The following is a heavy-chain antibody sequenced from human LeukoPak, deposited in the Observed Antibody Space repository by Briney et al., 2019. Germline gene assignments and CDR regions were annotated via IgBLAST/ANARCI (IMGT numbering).Heavy chain of an antibody. J-gene: IGHJ6*01. CDR1: GWTFSCYY. CDR3: ARGMRYHLFNYGMDV. D-gene: IGHD2-2*01. V-gene: IGHV4-34*01. CDR2: INHSGST. Sequence: SETLSLTCAVYGWTFSCYYWSWIRQPPGKGLEWIGEINHSGSTNYNPSLKSRVTTSVDTSKNQFSLKLSSVAAADAAVYYCARGMRYHLFNYGMDVWGQGTTVTVSS.